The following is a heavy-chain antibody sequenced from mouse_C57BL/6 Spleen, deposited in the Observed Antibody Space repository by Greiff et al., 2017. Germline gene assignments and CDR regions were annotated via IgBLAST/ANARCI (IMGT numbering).Heavy chain of an antibody. CDR3: ARWGITVVATDYFDY. J-gene: IGHJ2*01. Sequence: QVQLQQSGPELVKPGASVKISCKASGYAFSSSWMNWLKQRPGKGLEWIGRIYPGDGDTNYTGKFKGKATLTADKSSSTAYMQLSSLTSEDSAVYYCARWGITVVATDYFDYWGQGTTLTVSS. D-gene: IGHD1-1*01. CDR1: GYAFSSSW. CDR2: IYPGDGDT. V-gene: IGHV1-82*01.